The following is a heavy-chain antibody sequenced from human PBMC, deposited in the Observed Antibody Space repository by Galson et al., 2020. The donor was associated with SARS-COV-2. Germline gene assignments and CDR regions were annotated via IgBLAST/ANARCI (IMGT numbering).Heavy chain of an antibody. CDR1: GFSLNTTGMR. Sequence: SGPTLVKPTQTLTLTCTFSGFSLNTTGMRVSWIRQPPGKALDRLSALNWDDEKFFSTSLETRLTISKDTSQNQVVLTVTNMDPVDTATYYCGRTNVMAPFDYWGQGALVTVSS. CDR3: GRTNVMAPFDY. D-gene: IGHD3-16*01. V-gene: IGHV2-70*04. J-gene: IGHJ4*02. CDR2: LNWDDEK.